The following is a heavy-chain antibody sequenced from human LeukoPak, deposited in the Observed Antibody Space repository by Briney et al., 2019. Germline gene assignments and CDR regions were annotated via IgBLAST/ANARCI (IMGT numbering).Heavy chain of an antibody. D-gene: IGHD2-15*01. J-gene: IGHJ4*02. Sequence: SGGSLRLSCAVSGFTFSSYWMGWVRQAPGEGLEWVANIKPGGSGRYYVGSLKGRFTISRDNAKNSLFLHMNSLRVADTAVYYCARVDCTGGSCFSGFDSWGQGTLVTVSS. CDR1: GFTFSSYW. V-gene: IGHV3-7*01. CDR2: IKPGGSGR. CDR3: ARVDCTGGSCFSGFDS.